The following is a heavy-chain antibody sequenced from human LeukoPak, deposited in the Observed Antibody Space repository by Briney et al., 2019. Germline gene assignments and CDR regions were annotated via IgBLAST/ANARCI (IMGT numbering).Heavy chain of an antibody. V-gene: IGHV4-34*01. CDR2: ISQRGSP. CDR1: DGPFSGYY. Sequence: PSETLSLTCAVHDGPFSGYYWSWIRQPPGKGLEWIGEISQRGSPNYNPSLKSRVTISINTSKKQFSVELSSVTAADTAVYYCAALSGYNWNYVSFDYWAREPWSPSPQ. CDR3: AALSGYNWNYVSFDY. D-gene: IGHD1-7*01. J-gene: IGHJ4*02.